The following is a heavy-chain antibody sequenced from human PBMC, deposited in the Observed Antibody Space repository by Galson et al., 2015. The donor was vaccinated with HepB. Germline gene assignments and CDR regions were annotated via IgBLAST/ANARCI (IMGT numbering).Heavy chain of an antibody. V-gene: IGHV3-48*02. J-gene: IGHJ6*02. CDR3: ARAFGYTSSRGLYAMGV. CDR2: IGSDGLTI. Sequence: LRLSCAASGLSFSTFRVNWVRQAPGKGLEWVAHIGSDGLTIKYADFVRGRFTISRDIAQKALFLQMNSLRDEDTAVYYCARAFGYTSSRGLYAMGVWGQGTTVTVSS. D-gene: IGHD5-18*01. CDR1: GLSFSTFR.